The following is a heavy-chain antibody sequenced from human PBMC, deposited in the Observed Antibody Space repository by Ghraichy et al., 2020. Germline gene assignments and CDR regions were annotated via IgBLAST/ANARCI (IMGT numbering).Heavy chain of an antibody. CDR2: IYYSGST. J-gene: IGHJ6*03. CDR3: ARDVYYDILTGNYMDV. V-gene: IGHV4-39*07. CDR1: GGSISSSSYY. Sequence: SETLSLTCTVSGGSISSSSYYWGWIRQPPGKGLEWIGSIYYSGSTYYNPSLKSRVTISVDTSKNQFSLKLSSVTAADTAVYYCARDVYYDILTGNYMDVWGKGTTVTVSS. D-gene: IGHD3-9*01.